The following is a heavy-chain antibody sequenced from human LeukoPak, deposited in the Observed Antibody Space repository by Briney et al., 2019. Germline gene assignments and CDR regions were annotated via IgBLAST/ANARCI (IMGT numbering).Heavy chain of an antibody. J-gene: IGHJ4*02. V-gene: IGHV4-39*01. CDR3: ARHGEMAVITHLDS. D-gene: IGHD5-24*01. CDR2: IYYTGST. Sequence: SETLSPTCSVSGVSISSTTYYWAWIRQPPGKGLEWIATIYYTGSTYYNPSLKSRVTISVDTSKNQFSLNVISVTAADTAVYYCARHGEMAVITHLDSWGQGTLVTVSS. CDR1: GVSISSTTYY.